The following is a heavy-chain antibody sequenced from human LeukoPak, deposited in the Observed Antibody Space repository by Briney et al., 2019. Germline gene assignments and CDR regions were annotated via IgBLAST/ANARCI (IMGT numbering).Heavy chain of an antibody. Sequence: PSETLSLTCTVSGASISSGLYYWNWIRQSAGKGLEWIGRIQTSTSRSANYNPSLKSRVTISVDTSKNLFSLELTSVTAADTAVYYCASSNWLRDSNFDSWGQGTLVTVSS. D-gene: IGHD4-11*01. CDR1: GASISSGLYY. V-gene: IGHV4-61*02. J-gene: IGHJ4*02. CDR3: ASSNWLRDSNFDS. CDR2: IQTSTSRSA.